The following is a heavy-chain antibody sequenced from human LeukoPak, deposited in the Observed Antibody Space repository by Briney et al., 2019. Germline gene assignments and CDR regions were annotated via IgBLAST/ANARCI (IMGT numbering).Heavy chain of an antibody. CDR3: ARSPSRKERNTYCSSTSCYGAYYYYYMDV. J-gene: IGHJ6*03. D-gene: IGHD2-2*01. CDR1: GYTLTELS. CDR2: FDPEDGET. Sequence: GASVKVSCKVSGYTLTELSMHWVRQAPGKGLEWMGRFDPEDGETIYAQKFLGRVTMTADTSTDTVYMELSSLRSEDTAVYYCARSPSRKERNTYCSSTSCYGAYYYYYMDVWGKGTTVTISS. V-gene: IGHV1-24*01.